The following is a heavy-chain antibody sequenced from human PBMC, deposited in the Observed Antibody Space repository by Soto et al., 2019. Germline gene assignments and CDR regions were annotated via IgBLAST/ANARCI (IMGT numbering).Heavy chain of an antibody. Sequence: GGSLRLSCAASGFTFSNAWMNWVRQAPGKGLEWVGRIKSKTDGGTTDYAAPVKGRFTISRDDSKNTLYLQMNSLKTEDTAVYYCTTVPRRYCSSTSCYGVSAFDIWGQGTMVTVSS. CDR1: GFTFSNAW. D-gene: IGHD2-2*01. V-gene: IGHV3-15*07. J-gene: IGHJ3*02. CDR2: IKSKTDGGTT. CDR3: TTVPRRYCSSTSCYGVSAFDI.